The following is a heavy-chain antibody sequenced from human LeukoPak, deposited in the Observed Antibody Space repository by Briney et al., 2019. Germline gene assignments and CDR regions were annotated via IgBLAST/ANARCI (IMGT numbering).Heavy chain of an antibody. CDR1: GGSISFHY. CDR2: IHLSGST. J-gene: IGHJ2*01. Sequence: SETLSLTCTVSGGSISFHYWSWIRQPPGKGLEWIGYIHLSGSTYYDPSLRSRVTISGDTSKNQFSLRLNSVTAADTAVYYCARGGVWYFDLWGRGTLVNVS. CDR3: ARGGVWYFDL. D-gene: IGHD3-16*01. V-gene: IGHV4-59*11.